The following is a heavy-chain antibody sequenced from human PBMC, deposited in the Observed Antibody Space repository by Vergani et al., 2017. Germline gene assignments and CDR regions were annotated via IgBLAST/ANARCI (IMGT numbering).Heavy chain of an antibody. CDR2: ISSSSSYI. Sequence: EVQLVESGGGLVKPGGSLRLSCAASGFTFSSYSMNWVRQAPGKGLEWVSSISSSSSYIYYADSVKGRFTISRDNAKNSLYLQMNSLRAEDTAVYYCARDSVPLGYCSSTSCYTDNWFDPWGQGTLVTVSS. D-gene: IGHD2-2*02. CDR3: ARDSVPLGYCSSTSCYTDNWFDP. J-gene: IGHJ5*02. CDR1: GFTFSSYS. V-gene: IGHV3-21*01.